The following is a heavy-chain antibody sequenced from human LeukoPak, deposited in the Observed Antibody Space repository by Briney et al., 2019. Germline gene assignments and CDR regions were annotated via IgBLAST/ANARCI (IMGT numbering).Heavy chain of an antibody. Sequence: GGSLRLSCAASGFTFSSYAMSWGRQAPGKGLEWVSAISGSGGSTYYADSVKGRFTISRDNSKNTLYLQMNSLRAEDTAVYYCAKSNLDYGDNPDAFDIWGQGTMVTVSS. J-gene: IGHJ3*02. V-gene: IGHV3-23*01. CDR2: ISGSGGST. CDR3: AKSNLDYGDNPDAFDI. CDR1: GFTFSSYA. D-gene: IGHD4-17*01.